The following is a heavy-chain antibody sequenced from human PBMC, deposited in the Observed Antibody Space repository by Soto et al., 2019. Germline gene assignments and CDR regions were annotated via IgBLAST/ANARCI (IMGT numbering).Heavy chain of an antibody. V-gene: IGHV4-39*01. J-gene: IGHJ5*02. Sequence: PSVNPAINYTVPGGRSSRSSYYSCYIRQPPGKGLEWIGSIYYSGSTYYNPSLKSRVTISVDTSKNQFSLKLSSVTAADTAVYYCASPKIAFYNWFDPWGQGTLVTVS. D-gene: IGHD3-3*02. CDR2: IYYSGST. CDR3: ASPKIAFYNWFDP. CDR1: GGRSSRSSYY.